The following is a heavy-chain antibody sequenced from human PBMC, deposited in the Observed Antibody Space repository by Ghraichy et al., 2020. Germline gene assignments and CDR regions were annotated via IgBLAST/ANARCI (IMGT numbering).Heavy chain of an antibody. CDR3: ARYYYETSGYVFGSGN. J-gene: IGHJ4*02. V-gene: IGHV3-23*01. Sequence: GGSLRLSCAVSGFTLSKYAMSWVRQAPGKGLEWVSGISGSGHNTYYADSVKGRFTISRDNSKNTLYLQMNSLRDEDTAVYYCARYYYETSGYVFGSGNWGQGTLVTVSS. D-gene: IGHD3-22*01. CDR2: ISGSGHNT. CDR1: GFTLSKYA.